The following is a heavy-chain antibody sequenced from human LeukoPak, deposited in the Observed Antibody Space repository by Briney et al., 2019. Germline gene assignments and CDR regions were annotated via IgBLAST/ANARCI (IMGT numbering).Heavy chain of an antibody. D-gene: IGHD5-24*01. Sequence: SETLSLTCTVSGGSIATYYWSWIWQPPGKGLEWIGYIYYAGSTNYNPSLKSRITISVDTSKNQFSLKLTSITAADTAVYYCARVRGGTYNHYFDYWGQGTLVTVSS. CDR2: IYYAGST. CDR1: GGSIATYY. CDR3: ARVRGGTYNHYFDY. J-gene: IGHJ4*02. V-gene: IGHV4-59*01.